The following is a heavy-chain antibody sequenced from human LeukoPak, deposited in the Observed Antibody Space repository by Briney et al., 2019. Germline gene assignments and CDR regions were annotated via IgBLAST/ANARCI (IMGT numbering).Heavy chain of an antibody. CDR2: INHSGST. Sequence: SETLSLTCAVYGGSFSGYYWSWIRQPPGKGLEWIGEINHSGSTNYNPSLKSRVTISVDTSKNQFSLKLSSVTAADTAVYYCARGPYAYSSGWYFDYWGQGTLVTVSS. J-gene: IGHJ4*02. CDR3: ARGPYAYSSGWYFDY. V-gene: IGHV4-34*01. D-gene: IGHD6-19*01. CDR1: GGSFSGYY.